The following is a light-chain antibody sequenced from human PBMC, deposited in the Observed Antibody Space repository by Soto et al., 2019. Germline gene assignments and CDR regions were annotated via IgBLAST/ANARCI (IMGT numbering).Light chain of an antibody. CDR3: QQGHNWPLT. Sequence: EIVMTQSPATLSVSPGERATLSCRASQSISTELAWYQQNPGQPPRLLLYSASTRATGVPARFTGSGSGSEFTLTISGLQSEDFAVYYCQQGHNWPLTFGRGTRLEI. CDR2: SAS. J-gene: IGKJ2*01. V-gene: IGKV3-15*01. CDR1: QSISTE.